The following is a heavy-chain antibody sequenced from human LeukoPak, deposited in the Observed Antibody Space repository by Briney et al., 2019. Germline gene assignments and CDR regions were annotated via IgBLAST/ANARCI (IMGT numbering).Heavy chain of an antibody. D-gene: IGHD3-22*01. J-gene: IGHJ4*02. CDR3: ARTLDSSGYYFDS. CDR1: GGSFSSGVSY. CDR2: IYDSGST. V-gene: IGHV4-30-2*01. Sequence: PSQTLSLTCTVSGGSFSSGVSYWSWIRQPPGKGLEWIGYIYDSGSTYYTPSLKSRATISVDRSKNQFSLRLNSVTAADTAVYYCARTLDSSGYYFDSWGQGTLVTGSS.